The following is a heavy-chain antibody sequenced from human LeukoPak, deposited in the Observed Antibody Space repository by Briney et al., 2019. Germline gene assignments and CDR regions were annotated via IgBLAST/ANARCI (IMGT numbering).Heavy chain of an antibody. D-gene: IGHD3-10*01. CDR3: AKDLGGFGESIDY. CDR1: GGSFSGYY. CDR2: INHSGGT. J-gene: IGHJ4*02. Sequence: SETLSLTCAVYGGSFSGYYWSWIRQPPGKGLEWIGEINHSGGTNYNPSLKSRVTISVDTSKNQFSLKLSSVTAADTAVYYCAKDLGGFGESIDYWGQGTLVTVSS. V-gene: IGHV4-34*01.